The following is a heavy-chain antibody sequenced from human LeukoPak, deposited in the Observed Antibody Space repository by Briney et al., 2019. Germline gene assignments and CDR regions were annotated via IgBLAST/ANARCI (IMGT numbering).Heavy chain of an antibody. D-gene: IGHD4-17*01. CDR3: ARDYGEGGYYFDY. J-gene: IGHJ4*02. CDR1: GFTFSTYW. Sequence: PGGSLRLSCAASGFTFSTYWMHWVRQAPGKGLVWLSRISSDGSSTNYADSVKGRFTISRDNAKNTLYLQMNSLRAEVTAVYYCARDYGEGGYYFDYWGQGTLVTVSS. CDR2: ISSDGSST. V-gene: IGHV3-74*01.